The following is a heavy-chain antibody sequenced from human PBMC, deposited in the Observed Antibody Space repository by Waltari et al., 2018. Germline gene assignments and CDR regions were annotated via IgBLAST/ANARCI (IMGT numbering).Heavy chain of an antibody. CDR1: GFTFSSYA. CDR2: IGSAFDT. J-gene: IGHJ4*02. D-gene: IGHD4-17*01. Sequence: EVQLLQSGGGLTQPGGSLRLSCAASGFTFSSYALAWVRQAPGKGLGWVSAIGSAFDTVNEDPVRCRFTISSGNSKNILYLQMNSLRTEDTAVYYCAKSGNAATTYVDYWGQGILVTVSS. V-gene: IGHV3-23*01. CDR3: AKSGNAATTYVDY.